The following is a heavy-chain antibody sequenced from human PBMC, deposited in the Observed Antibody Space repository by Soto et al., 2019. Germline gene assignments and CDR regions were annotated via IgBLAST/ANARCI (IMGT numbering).Heavy chain of an antibody. V-gene: IGHV1-69*12. Sequence: QVQLVQSGAEVKKPGSSVKVSCKASGGTFSSYAISWVRQDPGQGREWKGGTIPIFGTADYAQKFEGRITINADEYTSTAYMELSSLSSEDTAVYYCARDWATHYVDSWGQGTLVTVTS. D-gene: IGHD3-16*01. J-gene: IGHJ4*02. CDR1: GGTFSSYA. CDR3: ARDWATHYVDS. CDR2: TIPIFGTA.